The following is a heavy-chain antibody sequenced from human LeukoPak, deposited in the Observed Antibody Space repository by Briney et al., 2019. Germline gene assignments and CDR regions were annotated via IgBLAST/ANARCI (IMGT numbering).Heavy chain of an antibody. V-gene: IGHV4-59*01. CDR3: ARDSIVVVPAAIREYYYYYYGMDV. CDR2: IYYSGST. CDR1: GGSISSYY. D-gene: IGHD2-2*01. J-gene: IGHJ6*04. Sequence: SETLSLTCTVSGGSISSYYWSWIRQPPGKGLVWIGYIYYSGSTNYNPSLKSRVTISVDTSKNQFPLKLSSVTAADTAVYYCARDSIVVVPAAIREYYYYYYGMDVWGKGPTVTVSS.